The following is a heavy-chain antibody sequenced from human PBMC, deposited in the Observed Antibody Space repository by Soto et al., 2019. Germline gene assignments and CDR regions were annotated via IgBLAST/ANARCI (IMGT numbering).Heavy chain of an antibody. Sequence: PGGSLRLSCAASGFTFSSNGMHWVRQAPGKGLEWVAVISYDGSNKYYADSVKGRFTISRDNSKNTLYLQMNSLRPEDTAVYYCAKEVVLVGPWFDPWGQGT. J-gene: IGHJ5*02. CDR2: ISYDGSNK. V-gene: IGHV3-30*18. D-gene: IGHD2-2*01. CDR3: AKEVVLVGPWFDP. CDR1: GFTFSSNG.